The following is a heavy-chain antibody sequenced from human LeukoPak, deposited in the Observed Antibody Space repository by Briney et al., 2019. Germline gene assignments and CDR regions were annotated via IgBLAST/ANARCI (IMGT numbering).Heavy chain of an antibody. CDR3: AADLDVSGSYYPPDFDY. Sequence: SVKVSCKASGFTFTSSAMQWVRQARGQRLEWIGWIVVGSGNTNYAQKFQERVTITRDMSTSTAYMELSSLRSEDTAVYYCAADLDVSGSYYPPDFDYWGQGTLVTVSS. V-gene: IGHV1-58*02. CDR1: GFTFTSSA. D-gene: IGHD1-26*01. CDR2: IVVGSGNT. J-gene: IGHJ4*02.